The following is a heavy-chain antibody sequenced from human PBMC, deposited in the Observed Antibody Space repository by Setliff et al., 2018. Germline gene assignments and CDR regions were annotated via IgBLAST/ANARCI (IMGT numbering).Heavy chain of an antibody. CDR3: VREGYSEYFQD. D-gene: IGHD1-1*01. CDR2: ISYSGFT. CDR1: GASVSSHY. J-gene: IGHJ1*01. V-gene: IGHV4-59*02. Sequence: PSETLSLTCNVSGASVSSHYWDWIRQPPGKGLEWIGFISYSGFTTYNVSLKSRVSISVDTSKNQLSLTLSSVTAADTAVYYCVREGYSEYFQDWGRGTLVTVS.